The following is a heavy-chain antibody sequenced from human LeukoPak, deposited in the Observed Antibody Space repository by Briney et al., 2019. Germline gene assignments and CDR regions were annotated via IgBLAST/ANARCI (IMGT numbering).Heavy chain of an antibody. D-gene: IGHD1-26*01. CDR1: GFTFSSYA. J-gene: IGHJ3*01. V-gene: IGHV3-23*01. Sequence: GGSLRLSCAASGFTFSSYAITWVRQAPGKGLEWVSTVIDNGGFTYYADSVKGRFTISRDNSKGALYLQMNSLRAEDTAIYHCARDIEISTWGLGTMVTVSS. CDR2: VIDNGGFT. CDR3: ARDIEIST.